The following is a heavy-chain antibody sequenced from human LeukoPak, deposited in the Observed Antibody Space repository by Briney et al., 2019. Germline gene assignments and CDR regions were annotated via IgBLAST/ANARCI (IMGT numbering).Heavy chain of an antibody. CDR3: AKSQSSGWLYYFDY. CDR2: ISGSGGST. J-gene: IGHJ4*02. V-gene: IGHV3-23*01. D-gene: IGHD6-19*01. Sequence: TGGSLRLSCAASGFTFSTYAMSWVRQAPGKGLEWVSAISGSGGSTYQSDSVKGRFTISRDNSKNTLYLQMNSPRVEDTAVYYCAKSQSSGWLYYFDYWGQGILVTVSS. CDR1: GFTFSTYA.